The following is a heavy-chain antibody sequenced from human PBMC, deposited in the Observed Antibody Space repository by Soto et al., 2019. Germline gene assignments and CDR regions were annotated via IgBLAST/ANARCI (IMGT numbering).Heavy chain of an antibody. J-gene: IGHJ6*02. Sequence: SETLSLTCTVSGGSISSYYWSWIRQPPGKGLEWIGCIYYSGSTNYNPSLKSRVTISVDTSKNQFSLKLSSVTAADTAVYYCARTDFWSGYLAQDVWGQGTTVTVSS. V-gene: IGHV4-59*01. CDR3: ARTDFWSGYLAQDV. CDR2: IYYSGST. D-gene: IGHD3-3*01. CDR1: GGSISSYY.